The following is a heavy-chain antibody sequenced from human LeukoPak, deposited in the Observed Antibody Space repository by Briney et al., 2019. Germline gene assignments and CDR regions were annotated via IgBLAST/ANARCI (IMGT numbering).Heavy chain of an antibody. CDR3: AKGDSSSWQLDY. Sequence: GGSLRLSCAASRFTFSSYGMHWVRQAPGKGLEWVAVISYDGRNKNYADSVKGRLTISRDNSKNTLYLQMNSLRAEDTAVYYCAKGDSSSWQLDYWGQGTLVTVSS. CDR1: RFTFSSYG. V-gene: IGHV3-30*18. D-gene: IGHD6-13*01. J-gene: IGHJ4*02. CDR2: ISYDGRNK.